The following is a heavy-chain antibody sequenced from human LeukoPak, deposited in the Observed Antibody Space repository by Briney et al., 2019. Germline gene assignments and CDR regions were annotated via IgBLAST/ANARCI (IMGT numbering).Heavy chain of an antibody. CDR3: ARDIGVAAAGTWFSANPLGY. V-gene: IGHV1-69*05. J-gene: IGHJ4*02. CDR2: IIPIFGTA. CDR1: GGTFSSYA. D-gene: IGHD6-13*01. Sequence: VASVKVSCKASGGTFSSYAISWVRQAPGQGLEWMGGIIPIFGTANYAQKFQGRVTITTDESTSTAYMELSSLRSEDTAVYYCARDIGVAAAGTWFSANPLGYWGQGTLVTVSS.